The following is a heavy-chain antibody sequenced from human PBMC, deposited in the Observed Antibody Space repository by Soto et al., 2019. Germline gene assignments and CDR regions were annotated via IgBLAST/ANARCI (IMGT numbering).Heavy chain of an antibody. Sequence: GASVKVSCKASGYTFTSYGISWVRQAPGQGLEWMGWISAYNGNTNYAQKLQGRVTMTTDTSTSTAYMALRSLRSDDTAVYYCARGYYDFWSGYYSDYWGQGTLVTVSS. CDR1: GYTFTSYG. CDR3: ARGYYDFWSGYYSDY. V-gene: IGHV1-18*04. D-gene: IGHD3-3*01. CDR2: ISAYNGNT. J-gene: IGHJ4*02.